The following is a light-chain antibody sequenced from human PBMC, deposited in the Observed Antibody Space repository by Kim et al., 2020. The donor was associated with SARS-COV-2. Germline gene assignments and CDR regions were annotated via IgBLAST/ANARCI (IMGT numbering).Light chain of an antibody. Sequence: SYELTQPPSVSVAPGKTAIITCGVSNIVTKTVYWYHLNPGQAPVLVLYFDTDRPSGIPVRFTCSISGNSATLTISRRDAGDEADYYCKVWVSTSEHVVLG. CDR1: NIVTKT. J-gene: IGLJ2*01. CDR2: FDT. CDR3: KVWVSTSEHVV. V-gene: IGLV3-21*04.